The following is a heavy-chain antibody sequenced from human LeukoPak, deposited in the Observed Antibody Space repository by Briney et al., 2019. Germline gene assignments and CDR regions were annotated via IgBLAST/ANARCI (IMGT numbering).Heavy chain of an antibody. V-gene: IGHV4-31*03. D-gene: IGHD3-10*01. CDR3: ARDLNGSGGYSFDS. Sequence: SETLSLTCIVSGDSISTGGYYWSWIRHHPRKGLEWIGYIHNNGMTYYNPSLTGRVTMSMDTSENQYSLNVSSVSAADTAVYYCARDLNGSGGYSFDSWGLGTLVTVIS. CDR2: IHNNGMT. J-gene: IGHJ4*02. CDR1: GDSISTGGYY.